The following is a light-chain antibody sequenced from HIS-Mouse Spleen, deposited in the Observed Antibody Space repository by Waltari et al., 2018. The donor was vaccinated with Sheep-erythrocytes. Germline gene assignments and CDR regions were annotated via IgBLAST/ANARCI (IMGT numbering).Light chain of an antibody. CDR2: AAS. Sequence: DIHMTQSPPSLSASVGHRVTITCRGSQSISSYLNWYQQKPGKAPKLLIYAASSLQSGVPSRFSGSGSGTDFTLTISSLQPEDFATYYCQQSYSTPQFTFGPGTKVDIK. CDR3: QQSYSTPQFT. V-gene: IGKV1-39*01. CDR1: QSISSY. J-gene: IGKJ3*01.